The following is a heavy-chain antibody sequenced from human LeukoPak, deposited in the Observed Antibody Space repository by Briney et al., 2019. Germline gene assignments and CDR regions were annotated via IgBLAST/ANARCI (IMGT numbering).Heavy chain of an antibody. CDR2: IGIRGDT. V-gene: IGHV3-13*01. Sequence: GGSLRLSCAASGFTFIDYDMHWVRQVIGKGLEWVSAIGIRGDTHYSGSVKGRFTISRENAESSLYLQMNSLRAEDTAVYYCAKVPIPRIAAAGMGHFDYWGQGTLVTVSS. CDR1: GFTFIDYD. D-gene: IGHD6-13*01. CDR3: AKVPIPRIAAAGMGHFDY. J-gene: IGHJ4*02.